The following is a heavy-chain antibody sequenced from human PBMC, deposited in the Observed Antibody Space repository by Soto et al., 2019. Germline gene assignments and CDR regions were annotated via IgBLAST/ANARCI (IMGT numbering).Heavy chain of an antibody. V-gene: IGHV3-30*03. J-gene: IGHJ6*02. CDR2: ISSDGSTKL. Sequence: GGSLRLSCKASGFTFSIYDIHWVRQAPGKGLEWVAVISSDGSTKLYYAKSVEGRFTISRDNSMNTLSLQMNSLRPEDTAMYHCARDLSVAGSLDYHYYYGMDVWGQGTTVTVSS. D-gene: IGHD6-19*01. CDR1: GFTFSIYD. CDR3: ARDLSVAGSLDYHYYYGMDV.